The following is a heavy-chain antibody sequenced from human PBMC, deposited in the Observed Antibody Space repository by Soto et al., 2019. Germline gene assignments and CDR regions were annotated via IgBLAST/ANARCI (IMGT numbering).Heavy chain of an antibody. J-gene: IGHJ4*02. CDR2: ISAYNGNT. D-gene: IGHD3-22*01. CDR1: GYTFTSYG. CDR3: ARDAYYYDSSGYSDY. V-gene: IGHV1-18*01. Sequence: QVQLVQSGAEVKKPGASVKASCKASGYTFTSYGISWVRQAPGQGLEWMGWISAYNGNTNYAQKLQGRVTMTTDTSTSTAYMELRSLRSDDTAVYYCARDAYYYDSSGYSDYWGQGTLVTVSS.